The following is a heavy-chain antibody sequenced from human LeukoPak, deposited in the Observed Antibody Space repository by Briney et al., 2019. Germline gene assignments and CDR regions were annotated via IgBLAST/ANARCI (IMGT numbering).Heavy chain of an antibody. J-gene: IGHJ4*02. CDR2: ISSSGSTI. CDR3: ARDKGTLYLSSFDY. CDR1: GFTFSSYS. D-gene: IGHD2-8*01. V-gene: IGHV3-48*01. Sequence: GSLRLSCAASGFTFSSYSMNWVRQAPGKGLEWVSYISSSGSTIYYADSVKGRFTISRDNSKNTLYLQMNSLRAADTAVYYCARDKGTLYLSSFDYWGQGTLVTVSS.